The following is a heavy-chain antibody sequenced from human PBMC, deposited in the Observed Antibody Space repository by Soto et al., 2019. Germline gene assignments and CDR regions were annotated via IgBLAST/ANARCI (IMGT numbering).Heavy chain of an antibody. CDR2: INPSGGST. V-gene: IGHV1-46*01. D-gene: IGHD6-19*01. Sequence: ASVKVSCKASGYTFTSYYMHWVRQAPGQGLEWMGIINPSGGSTSYAQKFQGRVTMTRDTSKNTLYLQMNSLRAEDTAVYYCAKIIAVAGHFDYWGQGTLVTVSS. CDR1: GYTFTSYY. CDR3: AKIIAVAGHFDY. J-gene: IGHJ4*02.